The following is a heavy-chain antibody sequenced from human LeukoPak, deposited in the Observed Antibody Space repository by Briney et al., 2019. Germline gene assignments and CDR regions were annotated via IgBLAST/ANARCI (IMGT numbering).Heavy chain of an antibody. CDR1: GGTFISYA. D-gene: IGHD6-6*01. Sequence: ASVKVSCKASGGTFISYAISWVRQAPGKGLEWMGGIIPIFVTANYAQKFQGRVTITTDESTSTAYMELSSLRSEDTAVYYCARNIGEYSSSPGAFDIWGQGTMVTVSS. V-gene: IGHV1-69*05. CDR3: ARNIGEYSSSPGAFDI. CDR2: IIPIFVTA. J-gene: IGHJ3*02.